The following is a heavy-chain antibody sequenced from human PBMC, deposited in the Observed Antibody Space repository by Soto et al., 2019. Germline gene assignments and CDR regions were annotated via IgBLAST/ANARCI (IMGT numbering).Heavy chain of an antibody. CDR3: ARIPIDSTGSYWYYFDY. CDR2: IFSNDDK. J-gene: IGHJ4*02. D-gene: IGHD2-2*01. V-gene: IGHV2-26*02. CDR1: GFSLNNARMG. Sequence: QVTLKESGPVLVKPTETLTLTCTVSGFSLNNARMGVSWIRQPPGKTLEWLGHIFSNDDKAYNPSLKSRLTIVTDTSRRQVVLIMTNMDPADTATYYGARIPIDSTGSYWYYFDYWGQGSLVTVSS.